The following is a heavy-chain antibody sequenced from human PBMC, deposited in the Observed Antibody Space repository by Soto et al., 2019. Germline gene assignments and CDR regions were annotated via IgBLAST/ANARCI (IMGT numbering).Heavy chain of an antibody. CDR1: GFTFSAYS. CDR3: ARGYHTYCSGGSWYSDFDAFDI. CDR2: ITSSSSYI. D-gene: IGHD2-15*01. V-gene: IGHV3-21*01. Sequence: EVQLVESGGGLAKPGGSLRVSCAASGFTFSAYSMNWVRQAPGKGLEWVSSITSSSSYIYADSVKGRFTISRDNARNSLYLEMNSLRAEDTAVYYCARGYHTYCSGGSWYSDFDAFDIGGQGKMGTVSS. J-gene: IGHJ3*02.